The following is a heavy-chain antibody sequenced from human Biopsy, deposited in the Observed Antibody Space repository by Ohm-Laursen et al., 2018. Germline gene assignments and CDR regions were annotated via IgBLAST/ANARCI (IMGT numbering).Heavy chain of an antibody. CDR1: GGSFSGYY. D-gene: IGHD3-16*01. CDR2: INHRGST. J-gene: IGHJ6*02. Sequence: TLSPTCAVYGGSFSGYYWSWIRQPPGKGLEWIGEINHRGSTNYNPSLKSRVTISIDTSKNQFSLKLRSVTAADTAVYYCARAVDYYDPYYYYGLDVWGQGTTVTVSS. CDR3: ARAVDYYDPYYYYGLDV. V-gene: IGHV4-34*01.